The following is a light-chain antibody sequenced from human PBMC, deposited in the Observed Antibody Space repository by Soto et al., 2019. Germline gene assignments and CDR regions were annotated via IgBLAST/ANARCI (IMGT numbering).Light chain of an antibody. CDR3: SSYTDSSNYV. V-gene: IGLV2-14*01. J-gene: IGLJ1*01. Sequence: QSVLTQPASVSGSPGQSITISCTGTSSDVGGYNYVSWYQQHPGKAPKLMIYEVSNRPSGVSNRFSGSKSGNTASLTIFGLQAEDEADYYCSSYTDSSNYVFGTGTKVTVL. CDR1: SSDVGGYNY. CDR2: EVS.